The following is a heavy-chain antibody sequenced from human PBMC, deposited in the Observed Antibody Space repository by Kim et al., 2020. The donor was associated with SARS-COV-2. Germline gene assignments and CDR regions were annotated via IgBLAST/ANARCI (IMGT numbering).Heavy chain of an antibody. J-gene: IGHJ4*02. D-gene: IGHD1-1*01. Sequence: GGSLRLSCAASGFTFSDYWMSWVRQAPGKGLEWVAIIKQDGSGEYYVDSVKGRFTISRANAKNSLYLQMNSLRAEDTAVYYCARWKPNFDYWGQGTLVTV. V-gene: IGHV3-7*03. CDR3: ARWKPNFDY. CDR2: IKQDGSGE. CDR1: GFTFSDYW.